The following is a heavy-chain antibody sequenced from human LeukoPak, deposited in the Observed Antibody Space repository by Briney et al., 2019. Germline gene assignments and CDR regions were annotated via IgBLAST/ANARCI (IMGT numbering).Heavy chain of an antibody. V-gene: IGHV1-8*01. Sequence: ASVKVSCKASGYTFTSYDINWVRQATGQGLEWMGWMNPNSGNTGYAQKFQGRVTMTRNTSISTAYMELSSLRSEDTAVYYCARGLPPTYYYGMDVWGQGTTVTVSS. CDR1: GYTFTSYD. CDR2: MNPNSGNT. CDR3: ARGLPPTYYYGMDV. J-gene: IGHJ6*02.